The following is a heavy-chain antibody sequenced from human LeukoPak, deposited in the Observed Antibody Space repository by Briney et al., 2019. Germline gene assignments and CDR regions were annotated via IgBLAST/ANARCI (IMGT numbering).Heavy chain of an antibody. CDR3: ASKRVITNTFDY. CDR2: IYYSGRT. Sequence: NSSQTLSLTCTVSGGSISSGDYYWSWIRQPPGKGLEWIGYIYYSGRTYYNPSLKSRVTISVDTSKNPFSLKLSSVTAADTAGYYCASKRVITNTFDYWGQGTLVTVSS. CDR1: GGSISSGDYY. V-gene: IGHV4-30-4*01. J-gene: IGHJ4*02. D-gene: IGHD3-22*01.